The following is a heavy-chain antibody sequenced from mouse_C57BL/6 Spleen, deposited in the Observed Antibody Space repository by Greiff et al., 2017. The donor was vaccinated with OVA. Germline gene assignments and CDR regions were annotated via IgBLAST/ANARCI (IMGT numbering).Heavy chain of an antibody. D-gene: IGHD1-1*01. CDR1: GYTFTSYW. J-gene: IGHJ4*01. Sequence: QVQLQQPGAELVMPGASVKLSCKASGYTFTSYWMHWVKQRPGQGLEWIGEIDPSDSYNNYNRKFKGKSTLTVDKSSSTAYMQLSSLTSEDSAVYYCARGHNTTVQRYAMDYWGQGTSVTVSS. CDR2: IDPSDSYN. CDR3: ARGHNTTVQRYAMDY. V-gene: IGHV1-69*01.